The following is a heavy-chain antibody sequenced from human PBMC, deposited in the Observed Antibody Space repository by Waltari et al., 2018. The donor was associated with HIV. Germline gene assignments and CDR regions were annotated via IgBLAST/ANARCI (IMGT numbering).Heavy chain of an antibody. J-gene: IGHJ5*02. Sequence: QVQLVQSGAEVKKPGASVKVSCTASGYTFTGYYMPWARQSPGQGLEWRGWINPNSGGTNYAQKFQGRVTMTRDTSISTAYMELSRLRSDDTAVYYCARGPPYYYGLGSPGGGWFDPWGQGTLVTVSS. V-gene: IGHV1-2*02. CDR2: INPNSGGT. CDR1: GYTFTGYY. CDR3: ARGPPYYYGLGSPGGGWFDP. D-gene: IGHD3-10*01.